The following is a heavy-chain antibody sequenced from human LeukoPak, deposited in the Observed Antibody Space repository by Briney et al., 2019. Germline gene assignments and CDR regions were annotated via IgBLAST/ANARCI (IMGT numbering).Heavy chain of an antibody. CDR2: INSDGSST. J-gene: IGHJ4*02. D-gene: IGHD6-6*01. CDR1: GFTFSSYW. CDR3: ARGGSIAARPGDY. V-gene: IGHV3-74*01. Sequence: GALRLSCAASGFTFSSYWMHWVRPAPGKGLVWVSRINSDGSSTSYADSVKGRFTISRDNAKNTLYLQMNSLRAEDTAVYYCARGGSIAARPGDYWGQGTLVTVSS.